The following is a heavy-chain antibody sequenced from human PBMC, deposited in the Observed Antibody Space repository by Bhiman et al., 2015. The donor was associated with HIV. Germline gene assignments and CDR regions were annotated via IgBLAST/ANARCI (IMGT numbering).Heavy chain of an antibody. CDR1: GFTFITAW. D-gene: IGHD3-16*01. CDR2: IKGITDGGTT. Sequence: EVQLVESGGGLVKPGGSLRLSCAASGFTFITAWMSWVRQAPGKGLEWVGRIKGITDGGTTDYAAPVKGRFTISRDDSKNMLYLQINSLKTEDTAVYYCARDPFQSWGDWGQGTLVTVSS. J-gene: IGHJ4*02. V-gene: IGHV3-15*01. CDR3: ARDPFQSWGD.